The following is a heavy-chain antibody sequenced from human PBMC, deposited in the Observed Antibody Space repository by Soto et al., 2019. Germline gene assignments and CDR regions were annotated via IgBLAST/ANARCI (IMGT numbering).Heavy chain of an antibody. Sequence: GGSLRLSCAASGFTFSRYIMNWGRQAPGKGLEWVSYISSSSSSIYYADSVKGRFTISRDNARNSLYLQMNSLRDEDTAVYYCARDYNYDSETYFDFWGQGTLVTVSS. CDR1: GFTFSRYI. D-gene: IGHD3-22*01. V-gene: IGHV3-48*02. J-gene: IGHJ4*02. CDR3: ARDYNYDSETYFDF. CDR2: ISSSSSSI.